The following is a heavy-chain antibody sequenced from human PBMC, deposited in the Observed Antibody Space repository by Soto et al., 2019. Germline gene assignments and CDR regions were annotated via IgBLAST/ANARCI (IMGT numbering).Heavy chain of an antibody. J-gene: IGHJ6*02. Sequence: GGSLRLSCAASGFTFSSYGMHWVRQAPGKGLEWVAVIWYDGSNKYYADSVKGRFTISRDNSKNTLYLQMNSLRAEDTAVYYCARGITMVRGVATDGGYYYGMDVWGQGTTVTVSS. CDR1: GFTFSSYG. CDR3: ARGITMVRGVATDGGYYYGMDV. V-gene: IGHV3-33*01. D-gene: IGHD3-10*01. CDR2: IWYDGSNK.